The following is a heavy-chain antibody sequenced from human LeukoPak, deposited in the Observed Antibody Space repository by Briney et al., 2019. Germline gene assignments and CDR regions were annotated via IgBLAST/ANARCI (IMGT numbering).Heavy chain of an antibody. J-gene: IGHJ4*02. D-gene: IGHD3-22*01. V-gene: IGHV3-23*01. CDR3: AKPPTYYYDSSGYYY. CDR2: ISGSGGSA. CDR1: GFTYSSYA. Sequence: GGSLRLSCAASGFTYSSYAMSWIRQAPGKGLEWVSAISGSGGSAYYADSVKGRFTISRDNSKNTLYLQMNSLRAEDTAVYYCAKPPTYYYDSSGYYYWGQGTLVTVSS.